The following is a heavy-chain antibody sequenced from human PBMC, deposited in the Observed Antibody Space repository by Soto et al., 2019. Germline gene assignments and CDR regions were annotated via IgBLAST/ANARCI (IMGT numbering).Heavy chain of an antibody. Sequence: VKVSWRASGCAFTSYGISWVRQDTVQGLEWMGWISAYNGNTNYSQKLQGRVTMTTDTSTSTAYMELRSLRTDDTAVYYCARGSSGGLYYYYYGMDVWGQGTTVTVSS. D-gene: IGHD6-19*01. CDR2: ISAYNGNT. V-gene: IGHV1-18*01. CDR3: ARGSSGGLYYYYYGMDV. J-gene: IGHJ6*02. CDR1: GCAFTSYG.